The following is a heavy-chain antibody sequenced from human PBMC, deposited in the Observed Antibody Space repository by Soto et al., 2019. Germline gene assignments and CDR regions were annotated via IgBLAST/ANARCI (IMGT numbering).Heavy chain of an antibody. CDR2: IYYSGST. Sequence: PSETLSLTCTVSGGSISSGGYYWSWIRQHPGKGLEWIGYIYYSGSTYYNPSLKSRVTISVDTSKNQFSLKLSSVTAADTAVYYCARDRRSGIAAAGTGDWFDPWGQGTLVTVSS. CDR3: ARDRRSGIAAAGTGDWFDP. V-gene: IGHV4-31*03. D-gene: IGHD6-13*01. J-gene: IGHJ5*02. CDR1: GGSISSGGYY.